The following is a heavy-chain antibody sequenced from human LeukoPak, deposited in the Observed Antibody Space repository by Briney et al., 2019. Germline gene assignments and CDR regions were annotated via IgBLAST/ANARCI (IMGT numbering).Heavy chain of an antibody. J-gene: IGHJ4*02. CDR3: EQERWDTAIPTFDY. D-gene: IGHD5-18*01. CDR2: IYYSGST. V-gene: IGHV4-59*01. Sequence: SETLSLTCTVSGGSISSYYWSWIRQPPGKGLEWIGYIYYSGSTNYNPSLKSRVTITVDTTKNQFSLKLSSVSAADKAGYYWEQERWDTAIPTFDYGRQGTLVTVSS. CDR1: GGSISSYY.